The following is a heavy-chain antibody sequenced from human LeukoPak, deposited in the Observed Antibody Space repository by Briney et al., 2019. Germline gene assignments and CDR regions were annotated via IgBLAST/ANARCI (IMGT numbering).Heavy chain of an antibody. CDR2: IRYDGSNK. CDR1: GFTFSSYG. D-gene: IGHD3-3*01. CDR3: ARLSVRDFWSGYWFDP. Sequence: GGSLRLSCAASGFTFSSYGMHWVRQAPGKGLEWVAFIRYDGSNKYYADSVKGRFTISRDNSKNTLYLQMNSLRAEDTAVYYCARLSVRDFWSGYWFDPWGQGTLVTVSS. J-gene: IGHJ5*02. V-gene: IGHV3-30*02.